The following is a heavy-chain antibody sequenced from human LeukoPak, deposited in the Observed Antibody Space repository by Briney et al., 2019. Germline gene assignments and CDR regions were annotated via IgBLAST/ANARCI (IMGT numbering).Heavy chain of an antibody. J-gene: IGHJ4*02. Sequence: GGSLRLSCAASGFTFSSYSMNWVRQAPGKGLEWISFISSSVNTIYYADSVKGRFTISRDKAKNSLYLQMNSLRDEDTAVYYCVRSIRWSGDYWGQGTLVTVSS. CDR3: VRSIRWSGDY. CDR2: ISSSVNTI. V-gene: IGHV3-48*02. CDR1: GFTFSSYS. D-gene: IGHD4-23*01.